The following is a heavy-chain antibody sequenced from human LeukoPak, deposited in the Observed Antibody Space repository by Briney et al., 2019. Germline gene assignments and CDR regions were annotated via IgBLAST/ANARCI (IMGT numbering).Heavy chain of an antibody. CDR2: INHSGST. CDR1: GGSFSGYY. V-gene: IGHV4-34*01. J-gene: IGHJ6*02. CDR3: ASRASYYYYGMDV. Sequence: SETLSLTCAVYGGSFSGYYWSWIRQPPGKGLEWIGEINHSGSTNYNPSLKSRVTISVDTSKNQFSLKLSSVTAADTAVYYCASRASYYYYGMDVWGQGTTVTVS.